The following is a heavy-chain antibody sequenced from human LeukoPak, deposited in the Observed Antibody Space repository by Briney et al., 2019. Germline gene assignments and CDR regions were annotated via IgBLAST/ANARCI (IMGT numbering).Heavy chain of an antibody. CDR2: IYHSGST. V-gene: IGHV4-39*07. CDR3: ARDKRVAVAGTYIYYYYMDV. Sequence: PSETLSLTCTVSGGSISSGTYYWGWIRQPPGKGLEWIGSIYHSGSTYYNPSLKSRVTISVDTSKNQFSLRLSSLTAADTAVYYCARDKRVAVAGTYIYYYYMDVWGNGTTVTISS. CDR1: GGSISSGTYY. D-gene: IGHD6-19*01. J-gene: IGHJ6*03.